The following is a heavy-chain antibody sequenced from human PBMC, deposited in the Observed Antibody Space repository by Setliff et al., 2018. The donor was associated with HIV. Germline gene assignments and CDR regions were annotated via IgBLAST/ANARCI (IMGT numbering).Heavy chain of an antibody. J-gene: IGHJ6*03. CDR1: GGSISSGSYY. Sequence: SETLPLTCTVSGGSISSGSYYWSWIRQPAGKGLEWIGHIYTSGNTNHNPSLKSRVTISVDTSENQFSLKLSSVTAADTAVYYCARGNSRRLRVHYYYYYMDVWGKGTTVTVS. V-gene: IGHV4-61*09. CDR3: ARGNSRRLRVHYYYYYMDV. CDR2: IYTSGNT. D-gene: IGHD4-17*01.